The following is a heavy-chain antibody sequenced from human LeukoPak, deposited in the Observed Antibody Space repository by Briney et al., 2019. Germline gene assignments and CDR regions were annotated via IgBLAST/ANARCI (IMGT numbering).Heavy chain of an antibody. Sequence: PSETLSLTCTVSGGSISSYYWSWIRQPPGRGLEWIGYIYYSGSTNYNPSLKSRVTISVDTSKNQFSLKLSSVSAADTAVYYCARDVGYSADQWGRGTLVTVSS. CDR3: ARDVGYSADQ. CDR1: GGSISSYY. CDR2: IYYSGST. V-gene: IGHV4-59*01. D-gene: IGHD6-13*01. J-gene: IGHJ5*02.